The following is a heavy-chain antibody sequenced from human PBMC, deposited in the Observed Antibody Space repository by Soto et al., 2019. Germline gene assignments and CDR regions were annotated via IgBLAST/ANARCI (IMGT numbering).Heavy chain of an antibody. CDR1: GGSFSGYY. V-gene: IGHV4-34*01. CDR3: AREGYCSSTSCYNRSYP. CDR2: INHSGST. D-gene: IGHD2-2*02. Sequence: QVQLQQWGAGLLKPSETLSLTCAVYGGSFSGYYWSWIRQPPGKGLEWIGEINHSGSTNYNPSLMSRVTISVDTSKNQFSLKLSSVTAADTAVYSCAREGYCSSTSCYNRSYPWGQGTLVTVSS. J-gene: IGHJ5*02.